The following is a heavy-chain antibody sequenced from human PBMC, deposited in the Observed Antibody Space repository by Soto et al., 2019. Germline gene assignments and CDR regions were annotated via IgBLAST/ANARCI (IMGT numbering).Heavy chain of an antibody. Sequence: SETLSLTCTVSGDSITSNSYFWAWIRQPPGKGLEWIGSIYYSGTTYYNPSLKSRVTISVDRSKNQFSLKLSSVTAADTAVYYCARGEVVTAADYWGQGTLVTVSS. V-gene: IGHV4-39*07. J-gene: IGHJ4*02. CDR1: GDSITSNSYF. CDR2: IYYSGTT. CDR3: ARGEVVTAADY. D-gene: IGHD2-21*02.